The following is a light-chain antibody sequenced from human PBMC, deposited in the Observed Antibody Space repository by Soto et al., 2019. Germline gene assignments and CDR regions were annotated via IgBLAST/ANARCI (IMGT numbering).Light chain of an antibody. J-gene: IGKJ1*01. CDR2: KAS. V-gene: IGKV1-5*03. CDR1: QSISSW. Sequence: DIQMTQSPSTLSASVGDRVTITCRSSQSISSWLAWYQQKPGKAPKLLIYKASSLESGVPSRFSGSGSGTEFTLTISSLQPDDFATYYCLQYNGYSPRTFGQGTKVDIK. CDR3: LQYNGYSPRT.